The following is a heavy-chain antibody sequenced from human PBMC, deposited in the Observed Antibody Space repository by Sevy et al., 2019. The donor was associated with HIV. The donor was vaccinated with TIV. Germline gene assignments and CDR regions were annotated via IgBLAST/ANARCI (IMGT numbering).Heavy chain of an antibody. V-gene: IGHV2-5*01. CDR1: GFSLSTSGVG. CDR2: IYWNDDK. J-gene: IGHJ4*02. CDR3: AHGRVTIFGVVINGFDY. D-gene: IGHD3-3*01. Sequence: SGPTLVNPTQTLTLTCTFSGFSLSTSGVGVGWIRQPPGKALEWLALIYWNDDKRYSPSLKSRLTITKDTSKNQVVLTMTNMDPVDTATYYCAHGRVTIFGVVINGFDYWGQGTLVTVSS.